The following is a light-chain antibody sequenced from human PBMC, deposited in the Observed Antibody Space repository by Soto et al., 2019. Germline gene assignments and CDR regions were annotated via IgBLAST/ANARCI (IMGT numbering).Light chain of an antibody. V-gene: IGKV3-15*01. CDR1: QSVSSN. Sequence: EIVMTQSPATLSVSPGERATLSCRASQSVSSNLAWYQQKPGQAPRHLIYGASTRATGIPTRFSGSGSGTEFTLTISSQQSEDFAVYYCQQYNNWPPWTFGQGTKVDIK. CDR3: QQYNNWPPWT. CDR2: GAS. J-gene: IGKJ1*01.